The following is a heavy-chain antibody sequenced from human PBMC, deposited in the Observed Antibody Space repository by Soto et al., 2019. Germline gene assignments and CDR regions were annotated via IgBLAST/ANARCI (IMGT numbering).Heavy chain of an antibody. CDR1: GFTFNSYT. CDR3: ASARCSCNACYGTAY. Sequence: EVQLLESGGGLVQPGGSLRRSCAASGFTFNSYTMAWVRQAPGKGLEWVSSISGSGGSLSYADSVQGRFTISRDNSRNTLSLQMHSLRAADMATYYCASARCSCNACYGTAYSGLGFLVTVSS. CDR2: ISGSGGSL. D-gene: IGHD2-2*01. J-gene: IGHJ4*01. V-gene: IGHV3-23*01.